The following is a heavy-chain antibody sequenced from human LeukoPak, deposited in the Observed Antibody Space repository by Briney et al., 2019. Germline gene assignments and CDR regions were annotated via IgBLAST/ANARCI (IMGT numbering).Heavy chain of an antibody. J-gene: IGHJ4*02. Sequence: ASVTVSFKASVYTFTFYYMHWVRQAPGQGLEWMGWINPNSGGTNYAQKFQGRVTMTRDTSISTAYMELSRLRSDDTAVYYCARSPCSSTSCYAHFDYWGQGTLVTVSS. CDR2: INPNSGGT. CDR1: VYTFTFYY. V-gene: IGHV1-2*02. D-gene: IGHD2-2*01. CDR3: ARSPCSSTSCYAHFDY.